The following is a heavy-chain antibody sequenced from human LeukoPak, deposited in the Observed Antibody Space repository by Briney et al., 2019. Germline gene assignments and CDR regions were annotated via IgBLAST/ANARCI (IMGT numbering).Heavy chain of an antibody. J-gene: IGHJ6*02. CDR2: IIPILGIA. Sequence: SVKVSCKASGGTFSSYAISWVRQAPGQGLEWMGRIIPILGIANYAQKFQGRVTITADKSTSTAYMELSSLRSEDTAVYYCAIAARPYYYYGMDVWGQGTTVTVSS. CDR1: GGTFSSYA. D-gene: IGHD6-6*01. V-gene: IGHV1-69*04. CDR3: AIAARPYYYYGMDV.